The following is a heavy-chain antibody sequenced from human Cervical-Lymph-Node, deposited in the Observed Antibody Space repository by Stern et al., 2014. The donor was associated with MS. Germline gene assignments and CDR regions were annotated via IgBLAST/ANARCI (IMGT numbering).Heavy chain of an antibody. CDR2: IIPIFGTA. CDR3: AGGNYDSSGYYRK. V-gene: IGHV1-69*01. Sequence: VQLAESGAEVKKPGSSVKVSCKASGGTFSSYAISWVRQAPGPGLEWMGGIIPIFGTANYAQKFQGRVTITADEATSTAYMELSSLRSEDTAVYYCAGGNYDSSGYYRKWGQGTLVTVSS. D-gene: IGHD3-22*01. J-gene: IGHJ4*02. CDR1: GGTFSSYA.